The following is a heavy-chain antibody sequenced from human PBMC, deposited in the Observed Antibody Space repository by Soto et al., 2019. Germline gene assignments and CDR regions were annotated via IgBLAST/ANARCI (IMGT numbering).Heavy chain of an antibody. CDR3: AKRGGGWNDPYYFDS. J-gene: IGHJ4*02. Sequence: GGSLRLSCAASGFIFSNYAMSWVRQAPGKGLEWVSGISESYGTTYYADSMKGRITISRDNSKSTLYLQMNSLRAEDTAVYYCAKRGGGWNDPYYFDSWGQGTLVTVSS. D-gene: IGHD1-1*01. CDR1: GFIFSNYA. V-gene: IGHV3-23*01. CDR2: ISESYGTT.